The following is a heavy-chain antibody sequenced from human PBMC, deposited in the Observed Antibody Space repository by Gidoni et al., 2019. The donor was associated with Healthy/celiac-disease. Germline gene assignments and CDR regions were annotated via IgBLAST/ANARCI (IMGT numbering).Heavy chain of an antibody. Sequence: QVQLVQSVAEVKKPGASVKVSCKASGYTFTSYAMHWVRQAPGQRLEWMGWINAGNGNTKYSQKFQGRVTITRDTSASTAYMELSSLRSEDTAVYYCARVADYSSSWAAFFDYWGQGTLVTVSS. J-gene: IGHJ4*02. CDR2: INAGNGNT. CDR3: ARVADYSSSWAAFFDY. V-gene: IGHV1-3*01. CDR1: GYTFTSYA. D-gene: IGHD6-13*01.